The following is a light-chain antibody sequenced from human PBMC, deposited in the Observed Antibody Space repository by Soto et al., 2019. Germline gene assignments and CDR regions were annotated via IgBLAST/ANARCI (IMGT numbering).Light chain of an antibody. CDR1: QTISNY. Sequence: DIQMTQSPSSLAASVGDRVTITCRASQTISNYLNWYQKKSGKAPKVLIYGASRLQSGVPSRYSGSGVGTDFTLTISGLQPEEVATYYCQQRYSSPYTFGPGTKVDIK. V-gene: IGKV1-39*01. CDR2: GAS. CDR3: QQRYSSPYT. J-gene: IGKJ3*01.